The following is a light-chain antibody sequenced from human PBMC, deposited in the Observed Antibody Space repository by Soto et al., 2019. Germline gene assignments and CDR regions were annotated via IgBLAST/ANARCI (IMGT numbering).Light chain of an antibody. CDR1: SSNIGNNY. CDR3: AAWDDSLSGRV. V-gene: IGLV1-47*01. Sequence: QSVLTQPPSVSAAPGQKVTISCSGSSSNIGNNYVSWYQQLPGTAPKLLIYRNNQRPSGVPDRLSGSKSGTSASLAISGLRSEDEADYYCAAWDDSLSGRVFGGGTKLTVL. CDR2: RNN. J-gene: IGLJ2*01.